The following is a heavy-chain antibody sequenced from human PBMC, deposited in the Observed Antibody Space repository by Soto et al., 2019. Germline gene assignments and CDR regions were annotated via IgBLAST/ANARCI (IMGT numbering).Heavy chain of an antibody. J-gene: IGHJ4*02. CDR1: GFTFSSYE. CDR2: ISSSGSTI. D-gene: IGHD5-12*01. CDR3: ARDGYNSDLDY. V-gene: IGHV3-48*03. Sequence: PGGSLRLSCAASGFTFSSYEMNWVRQAPGKGLEWVSYISSSGSTIYYADSVKGRFTISRDNAKNSLYLQMNSLRAEDTAVYYCARDGYNSDLDYWGQGTLVTVSS.